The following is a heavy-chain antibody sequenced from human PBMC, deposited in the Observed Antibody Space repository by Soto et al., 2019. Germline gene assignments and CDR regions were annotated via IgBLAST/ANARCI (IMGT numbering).Heavy chain of an antibody. V-gene: IGHV4-31*03. D-gene: IGHD2-2*01. J-gene: IGHJ6*02. Sequence: PSETLSLTCTVSGGSISSGGYYWSWIRQHPGKGLEWIGYIYYSGSTYYNPSLKSRVTISADTSKNQFSLKLSSVTAADTAVYYCARGPSRNIVVVPAAAHSYYYYGMDVWGQGTTVTVSS. CDR3: ARGPSRNIVVVPAAAHSYYYYGMDV. CDR2: IYYSGST. CDR1: GGSISSGGYY.